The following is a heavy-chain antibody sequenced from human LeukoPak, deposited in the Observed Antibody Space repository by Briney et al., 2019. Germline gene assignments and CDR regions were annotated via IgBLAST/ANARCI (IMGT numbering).Heavy chain of an antibody. D-gene: IGHD1-26*01. J-gene: IGHJ4*02. CDR1: GYTFTGYY. CDR2: INPNSGGT. V-gene: IGHV1-2*02. Sequence: ASVKVSCKASGYTFTGYYTHWVRQAPGQGLEWMGWINPNSGGTNYAQKFQGRVTMTRDTSISTAYMELSRLRSDDTAVYYCARGIVGATARANFDYWGQGTLVTVSS. CDR3: ARGIVGATARANFDY.